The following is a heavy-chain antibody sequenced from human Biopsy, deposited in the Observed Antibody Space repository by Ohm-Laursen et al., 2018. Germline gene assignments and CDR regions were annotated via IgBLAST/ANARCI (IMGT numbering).Heavy chain of an antibody. CDR1: GFSISINY. J-gene: IGHJ4*02. CDR2: SNSGGST. V-gene: IGHV3-66*01. CDR3: ARGRGGLAPLDD. Sequence: SLRLSRAASGFSISINYMSWVRQAPGKGLEWISVSNSGGSTYYADSVKDRFTISRDNSNNAVFLQMNSLRAEDTAVYYCARGRGGLAPLDDWGPGTLVTVSS.